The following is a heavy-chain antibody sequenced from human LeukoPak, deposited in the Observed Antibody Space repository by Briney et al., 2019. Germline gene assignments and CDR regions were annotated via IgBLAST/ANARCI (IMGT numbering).Heavy chain of an antibody. CDR3: AKVDCSGGSCYTNHQYFQH. Sequence: GGSLRLSCAASGFTFSSYAMSWVRQAPGKGLEWVSAISGSGGSTYYADSVKGRFTISRDNSQNTLYLQMNSLRAEDTAVYYCAKVDCSGGSCYTNHQYFQHWGQGTLVTVSS. V-gene: IGHV3-23*01. CDR1: GFTFSSYA. D-gene: IGHD2-15*01. CDR2: ISGSGGST. J-gene: IGHJ1*01.